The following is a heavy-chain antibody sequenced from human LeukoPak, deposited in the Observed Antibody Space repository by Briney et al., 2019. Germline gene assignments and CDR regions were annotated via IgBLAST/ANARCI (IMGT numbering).Heavy chain of an antibody. J-gene: IGHJ5*02. V-gene: IGHV4-34*01. CDR2: INHSGST. CDR1: GGSFSGYY. D-gene: IGHD3-16*01. CDR3: ARDLGRWFDP. Sequence: SETLSLTCAVYGGSFSGYYWSWIRQPPGKGLEWIGEINHSGSTNYNPSLKSRVTISVDTSKNQFSLKLSSVTAADTAVYYCARDLGRWFDPWGQGTLVTVSS.